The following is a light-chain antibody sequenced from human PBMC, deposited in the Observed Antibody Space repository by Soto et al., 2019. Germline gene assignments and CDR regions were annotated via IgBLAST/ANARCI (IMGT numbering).Light chain of an antibody. CDR3: QQYGSLSWT. CDR2: GAS. J-gene: IGKJ1*01. CDR1: QSVSSIY. V-gene: IGKV3-20*01. Sequence: PGERATLSCRASQSVSSIYLAWYQQKPGQAPRLLIHGASTRATGVPDRFSGSGSGTDFTLTISRLEPEDFAVYHCQQYGSLSWTFGQGTKVEIK.